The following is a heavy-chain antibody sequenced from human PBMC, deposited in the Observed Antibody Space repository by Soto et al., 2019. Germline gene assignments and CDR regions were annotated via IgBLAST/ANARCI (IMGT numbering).Heavy chain of an antibody. CDR2: ITNRGTHT. V-gene: IGHV3-21*01. D-gene: IGHD2-15*01. Sequence: EVQLVESGGGLVKPGESLRLSCAASGFSFSSYTMNCVRQAPGKGLQWVSSITNRGTHTYSADSVKGRFTISRDNDKNSLYLQMNNLRAEDTAIYFCARAHEVAWFDSWGLGTLVTVTS. CDR1: GFSFSSYT. J-gene: IGHJ5*01. CDR3: ARAHEVAWFDS.